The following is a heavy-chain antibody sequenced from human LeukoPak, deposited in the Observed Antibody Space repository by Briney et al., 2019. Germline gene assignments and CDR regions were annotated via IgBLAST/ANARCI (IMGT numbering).Heavy chain of an antibody. D-gene: IGHD5-12*01. CDR3: ARVDDYGWFDP. V-gene: IGHV3-7*01. CDR1: GLTFSNYW. Sequence: GGSLRLSCTASGLTFSNYWMGWARRAPGKGGEGVGNIKEDGTTIYYVDSVKGRFTLYSDNDKNSLYLQMNSVRDEDTAVYYCARVDDYGWFDPWGQGTLVAVSS. CDR2: IKEDGTTI. J-gene: IGHJ5*02.